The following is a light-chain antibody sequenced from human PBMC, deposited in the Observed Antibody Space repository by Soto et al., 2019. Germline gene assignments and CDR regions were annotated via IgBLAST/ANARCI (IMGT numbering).Light chain of an antibody. CDR3: QQYNNWPTWT. Sequence: IVLTPSTATLAVSPGQRETLSCRASQSVSSNLAWYQQKPGQAPRLLIYGASTRATGIPARFSGSGSGTEFTLTISSLQSEDFAVCYCQQYNNWPTWTFGQGTKVDI. CDR2: GAS. CDR1: QSVSSN. V-gene: IGKV3-15*01. J-gene: IGKJ1*01.